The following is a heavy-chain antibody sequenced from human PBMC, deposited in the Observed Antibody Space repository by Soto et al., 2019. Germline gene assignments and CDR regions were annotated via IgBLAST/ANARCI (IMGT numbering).Heavy chain of an antibody. CDR1: GGTFSSYT. V-gene: IGHV1-69*02. CDR3: AYDSSSWPYYYYYGMDV. CDR2: IIPILGIA. D-gene: IGHD6-13*01. Sequence: SVKVSCKASGGTFSSYTISWVRQAPGQGLEWMGRIIPILGIANYAQKFQGRVTITADKSTSTAYMELSSLRSEDTAVYYCAYDSSSWPYYYYYGMDVWGQGTTVTVSS. J-gene: IGHJ6*02.